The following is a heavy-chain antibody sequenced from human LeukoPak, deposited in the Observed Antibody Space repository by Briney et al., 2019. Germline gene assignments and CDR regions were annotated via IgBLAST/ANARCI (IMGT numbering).Heavy chain of an antibody. CDR2: IIPIFGTA. V-gene: IGHV1-69*05. CDR1: GGTFSSYA. J-gene: IGHJ4*02. CDR3: ASTYCGGDCYSLPYFDY. D-gene: IGHD2-21*02. Sequence: SVKVSCKSSGGTFSSYAISWVRQAPGQGLELMGGIIPIFGTANYAQRFQGRVTITTDESTSTAYMELSSMRSDDTAVYYCASTYCGGDCYSLPYFDYWGQGTQVTVSS.